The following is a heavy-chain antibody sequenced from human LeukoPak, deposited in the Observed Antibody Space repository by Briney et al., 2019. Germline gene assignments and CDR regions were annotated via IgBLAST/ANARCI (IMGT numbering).Heavy chain of an antibody. V-gene: IGHV3-53*01. J-gene: IGHJ4*02. Sequence: GGSLRLSCAASGFTVSSSYMSWVRQAPGKGLEWVSVIYSGGNTYYTDSVKGRFTISRDNSKNTLYLQMNSLRAEDTAVYYCAKVGSGYCLDYWGQGTLVTVSS. CDR1: GFTVSSSY. D-gene: IGHD3-22*01. CDR3: AKVGSGYCLDY. CDR2: IYSGGNT.